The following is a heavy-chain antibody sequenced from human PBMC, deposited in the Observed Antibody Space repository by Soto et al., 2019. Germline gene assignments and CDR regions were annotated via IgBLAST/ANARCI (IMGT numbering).Heavy chain of an antibody. J-gene: IGHJ3*02. Sequence: SETLSLTCTVSGGSISSYYWSWIRQPPGKGLEWIGYIYYSGSTNYNPSLKSRVTISVDTSKNQFSLKLSSVTAADTAVYYCARESDGYPSDAFDIWGQGTMVTVSS. CDR2: IYYSGST. CDR3: ARESDGYPSDAFDI. V-gene: IGHV4-59*01. D-gene: IGHD2-15*01. CDR1: GGSISSYY.